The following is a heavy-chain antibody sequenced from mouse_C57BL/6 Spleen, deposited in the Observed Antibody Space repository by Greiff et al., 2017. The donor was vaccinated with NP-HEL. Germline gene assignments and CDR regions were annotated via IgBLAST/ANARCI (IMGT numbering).Heavy chain of an antibody. CDR1: GFTFSDYY. J-gene: IGHJ4*01. CDR3: ARHNGSSYGYAMDY. V-gene: IGHV5-12*01. D-gene: IGHD1-1*01. Sequence: DVMLVESGGGLVQPGGSLKLSCAASGFTFSDYYMYWVRQTPEKRLEWVAYISNGGGSTYYPDTVKGRFTISRDNAKNTLYLQMSRLKAEDTAMYYCARHNGSSYGYAMDYWGQGTSVTVSS. CDR2: ISNGGGST.